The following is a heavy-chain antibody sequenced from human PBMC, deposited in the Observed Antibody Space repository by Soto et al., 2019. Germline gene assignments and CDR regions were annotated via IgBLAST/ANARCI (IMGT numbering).Heavy chain of an antibody. Sequence: GGSLRLSCAASGFTFRSYAMSWVRQAPGKGLEWVSTLSGGGADPYYTGSVKGRFTISRDNSRNTLYLGMNSLRAEDTAVYYCARAQPTYSSSYFDYWGQGTLVTVSS. CDR3: ARAQPTYSSSYFDY. CDR1: GFTFRSYA. V-gene: IGHV3-23*01. J-gene: IGHJ4*02. CDR2: LSGGGADP. D-gene: IGHD6-6*01.